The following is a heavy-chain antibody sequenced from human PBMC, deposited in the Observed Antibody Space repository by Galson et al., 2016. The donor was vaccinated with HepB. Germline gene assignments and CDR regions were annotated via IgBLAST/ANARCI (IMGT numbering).Heavy chain of an antibody. Sequence: SLRLSCAASGFTFSSYGMHWVRQAPGKGLEWVAAISYDGSHKYYADSVKGRFTNSRGKSKNTVYLQANSLRAEETAVYYCGKRIPVAGSWGGGLDYWGQGTLVTVSS. CDR1: GFTFSSYG. CDR2: ISYDGSHK. V-gene: IGHV3-30*18. D-gene: IGHD6-19*01. J-gene: IGHJ4*02. CDR3: GKRIPVAGSWGGGLDY.